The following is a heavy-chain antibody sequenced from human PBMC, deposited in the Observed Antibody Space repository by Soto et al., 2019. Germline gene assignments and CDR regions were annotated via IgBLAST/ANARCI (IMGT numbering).Heavy chain of an antibody. CDR2: ISYDGNTK. V-gene: IGHV3-30-3*01. CDR1: GFTFTNYA. CDR3: AREVFCSSSSCQVRYGMDV. J-gene: IGHJ6*02. D-gene: IGHD2-2*01. Sequence: PGGSLRLSCAASGFTFTNYAMHWVRQGPGKGLEWVAVISYDGNTKFYTDSLKGRFSISRDNSKNTLYLQMNSLRVEDTAVYYCAREVFCSSSSCQVRYGMDVWGQGTTVTVSS.